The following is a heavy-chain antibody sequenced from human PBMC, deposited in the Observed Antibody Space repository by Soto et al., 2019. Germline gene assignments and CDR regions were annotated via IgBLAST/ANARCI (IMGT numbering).Heavy chain of an antibody. CDR1: GGSISSGNYY. V-gene: IGHV4-30-4*01. CDR3: ARHGRHQLVYFYY. CDR2: MSYSGST. J-gene: IGHJ4*02. D-gene: IGHD2-2*01. Sequence: TLSLTCTVSGGSISSGNYYLSWIRQPPGKGLEWIGFMSYSGSTNYNPSLQSRLTMSVDTSTNQFSLKLSSVTAADTALYYCARHGRHQLVYFYYWGPGTLVTVSS.